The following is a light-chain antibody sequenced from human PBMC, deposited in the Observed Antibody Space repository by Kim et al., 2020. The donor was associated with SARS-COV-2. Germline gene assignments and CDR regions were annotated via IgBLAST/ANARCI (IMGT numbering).Light chain of an antibody. CDR2: SNN. J-gene: IGLJ3*02. CDR3: AAWDDSLNGWV. V-gene: IGLV1-44*01. Sequence: GQRVTISCSGSSANIGSNTVNWYQQLPRTAPKLLIYSNNQRPSGIPDRFSGSKSGTSASLAISGLQSEDEADYYCAAWDDSLNGWVFGGGTQLTVL. CDR1: SANIGSNT.